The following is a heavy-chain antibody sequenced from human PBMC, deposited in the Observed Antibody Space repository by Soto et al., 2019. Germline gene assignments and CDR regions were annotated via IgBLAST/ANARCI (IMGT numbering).Heavy chain of an antibody. V-gene: IGHV3-23*01. CDR2: ISGSGGST. Sequence: GGSLRLSCAASGFTFSSYAMSWVRQAPGKGLEWVSAISGSGGSTYYADSVKGRFTISRDNSKNTLYLQMNSLRAEETAVYYCARERGYSYGYEDYWGQGTLVTVSS. D-gene: IGHD5-18*01. CDR1: GFTFSSYA. J-gene: IGHJ4*02. CDR3: ARERGYSYGYEDY.